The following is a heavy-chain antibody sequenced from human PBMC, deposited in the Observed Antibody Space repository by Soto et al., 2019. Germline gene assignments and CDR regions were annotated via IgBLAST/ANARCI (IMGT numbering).Heavy chain of an antibody. CDR2: IYYSGST. V-gene: IGHV4-59*08. Sequence: SETLSLTCTVSGGSISSYYWSWIRQPPGKGLEWIGYIYYSGSTNYNPSLRSRVTISVDTSKNQFSLKLSSVTAADTAVYYCARWASRTSRYYDCWGQGILVTVSS. CDR3: ARWASRTSRYYDC. J-gene: IGHJ4*02. CDR1: GGSISSYY. D-gene: IGHD6-13*01.